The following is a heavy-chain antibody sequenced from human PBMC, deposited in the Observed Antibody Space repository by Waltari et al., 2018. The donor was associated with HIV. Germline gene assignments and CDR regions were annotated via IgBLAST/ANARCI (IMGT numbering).Heavy chain of an antibody. CDR1: EDTLKNYC. D-gene: IGHD3-16*01. Sequence: EVQLVQSGGGLVQPGGSLRLSCAASEDTLKNYCRNWVRQAPGKGLEWVANIKQDGSETYYVDSVEGRFTISRDNTKNSLYLQMNSLRVEDTAVYYCVRDRAPFIGGFGWDGMDVWGQGTTVTVSS. J-gene: IGHJ6*02. CDR3: VRDRAPFIGGFGWDGMDV. CDR2: IKQDGSET. V-gene: IGHV3-7*01.